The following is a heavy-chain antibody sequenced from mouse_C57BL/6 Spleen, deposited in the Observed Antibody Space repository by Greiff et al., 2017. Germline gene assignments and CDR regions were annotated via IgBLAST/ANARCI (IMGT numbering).Heavy chain of an antibody. CDR2: ISSGSSTI. J-gene: IGHJ3*01. CDR3: ARENYDYDVAWFAY. D-gene: IGHD2-4*01. Sequence: EVKLVESGGGLVKPGGSLKLSCAASGFTFSDYGMHWVRQAPEKGLEWVAYISSGSSTIDYADTVKGRFTISRDNAKNTLFLQMTSLRSEDTAMYYCARENYDYDVAWFAYWGQGTLVTVSA. V-gene: IGHV5-17*01. CDR1: GFTFSDYG.